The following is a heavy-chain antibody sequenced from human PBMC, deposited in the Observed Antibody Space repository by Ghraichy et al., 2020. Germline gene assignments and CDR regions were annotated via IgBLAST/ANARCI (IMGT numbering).Heavy chain of an antibody. Sequence: GGSLRLSCAASGFTFSDYYMSWIRQAPGKGLEWVSYISSSSYTNYADSVKGRFTISRDNAKNSLYLQMNSLRAEDTAVYYCARDSSSSGVWFDPWGQGTLVTVSS. CDR2: ISSSSYT. V-gene: IGHV3-11*06. CDR1: GFTFSDYY. CDR3: ARDSSSSGVWFDP. D-gene: IGHD6-13*01. J-gene: IGHJ5*02.